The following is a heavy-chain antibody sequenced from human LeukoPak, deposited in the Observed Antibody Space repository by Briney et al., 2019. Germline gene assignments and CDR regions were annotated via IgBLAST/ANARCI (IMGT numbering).Heavy chain of an antibody. V-gene: IGHV3-7*01. CDR1: GFTFSSYW. D-gene: IGHD2-21*02. CDR2: IKQDGSEK. CDR3: AITVDCRATTDCYSYFHH. Sequence: GGSLRLSCAASGFTFSSYWMSWVRQAPGKGLEWVANIKQDGSEKYYVDSVKGRFTISRDNAKNSLYLQVNSLRAEDTAVYYCAITVDCRATTDCYSYFHHWGQGTLVTVSS. J-gene: IGHJ1*01.